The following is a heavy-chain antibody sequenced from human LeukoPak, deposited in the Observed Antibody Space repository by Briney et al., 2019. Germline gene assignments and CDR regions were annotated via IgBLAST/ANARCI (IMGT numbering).Heavy chain of an antibody. J-gene: IGHJ4*02. D-gene: IGHD2-2*01. Sequence: GASVKVSCKASGYTFTGYYMHWVRQAPGQGLEWMGWINPNSGGTNYAQKFQGRVTMTRDTSISTAYMELSRLRSDDTAVYCCARDEDIVVVPAAIVYWGQGTLVTVSS. V-gene: IGHV1-2*02. CDR1: GYTFTGYY. CDR2: INPNSGGT. CDR3: ARDEDIVVVPAAIVY.